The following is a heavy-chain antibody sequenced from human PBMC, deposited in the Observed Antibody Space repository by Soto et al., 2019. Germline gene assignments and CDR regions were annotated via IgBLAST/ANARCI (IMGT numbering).Heavy chain of an antibody. D-gene: IGHD2-15*01. J-gene: IGHJ6*02. CDR3: ATFGDRRWWLQDFNYYYYGMDV. CDR2: FDPEDGET. CDR1: GYTLTGLS. Sequence: ASVKVSCKVSGYTLTGLSMHWVRQAPVKGLEWMGGFDPEDGETIYAQKFQGRVTMTEDTSTDTAYMELSSLRSEDTAVYYCATFGDRRWWLQDFNYYYYGMDVWGQGTTVTVSS. V-gene: IGHV1-24*01.